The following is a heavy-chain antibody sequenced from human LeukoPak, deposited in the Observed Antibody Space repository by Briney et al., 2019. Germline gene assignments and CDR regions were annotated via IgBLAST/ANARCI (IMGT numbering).Heavy chain of an antibody. V-gene: IGHV3-53*01. Sequence: GGSLRLSCAASGFTVSSNYMTWVRQARGKGLEWVSVIYSDGSTFYADSVKGRFTISRDSSKNTLYLQMNSLRAEDTAVYYCAREPQVSYWGRGALVTVSS. D-gene: IGHD6-6*01. CDR3: AREPQVSY. J-gene: IGHJ4*02. CDR1: GFTVSSNY. CDR2: IYSDGST.